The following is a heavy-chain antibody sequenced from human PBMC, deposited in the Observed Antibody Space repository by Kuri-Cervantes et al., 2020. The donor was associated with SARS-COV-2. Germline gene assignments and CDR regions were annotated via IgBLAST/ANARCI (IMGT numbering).Heavy chain of an antibody. Sequence: LSLTCAASGFTFSDYYMSWIRQAPGKGLEWVSYISSSGSTIYYADSVKGRFTISRDNAKNSLYLQMNSLRAEDTAVYYCAGLDFWSGYYMDVWGKGTTVTVSS. CDR2: ISSSGSTI. CDR1: GFTFSDYY. V-gene: IGHV3-11*04. J-gene: IGHJ6*03. CDR3: AGLDFWSGYYMDV. D-gene: IGHD3-3*01.